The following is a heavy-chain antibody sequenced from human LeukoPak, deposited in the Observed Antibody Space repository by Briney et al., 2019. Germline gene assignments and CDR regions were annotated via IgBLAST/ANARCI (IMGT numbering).Heavy chain of an antibody. V-gene: IGHV1-18*01. D-gene: IGHD2-15*01. CDR2: ISAYNGNT. CDR1: DYTFTSYG. Sequence: GASVKVSCKAPDYTFTSYGISWVRQAPGQGLEWIGWISAYNGNTNYAQKLQGRVTMTTDTSTSTAYMELRSLRSDDTAVYYCARVDIVVVVTAGDAFDIWGQGTMVTVSS. J-gene: IGHJ3*02. CDR3: ARVDIVVVVTAGDAFDI.